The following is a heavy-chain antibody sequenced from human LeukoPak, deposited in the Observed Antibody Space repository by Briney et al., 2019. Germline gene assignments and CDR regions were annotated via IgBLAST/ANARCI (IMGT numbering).Heavy chain of an antibody. CDR2: ISDSGNT. V-gene: IGHV3-23*01. CDR1: GFTLSSYA. CDR3: AKAPVTTCRGAYCSQFDY. D-gene: IGHD2-21*01. J-gene: IGHJ4*02. Sequence: GGSLRLSCAVSGFTLSSYAMSWVRQAPGKGLEWVSAISDSGNTYHADSVKGRFTISRDSSKNTLFLQMNRLRPEDAAVYYCAKAPVTTCRGAYCSQFDYGGQGTLVTVSS.